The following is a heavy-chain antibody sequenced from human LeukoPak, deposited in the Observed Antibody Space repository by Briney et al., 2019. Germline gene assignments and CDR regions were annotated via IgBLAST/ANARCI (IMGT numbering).Heavy chain of an antibody. Sequence: GGSLRLSCAVSGFTLSSYSMKWVRQAPGKGLEWVSYISHSSSTIYYADSVKGRFTISRGNAKDSLYLQMNSLTADDTGVYYCGRAYLAGVRDWGQGTLVTVSS. CDR3: GRAYLAGVRD. D-gene: IGHD3-10*01. J-gene: IGHJ4*02. CDR2: ISHSSSTI. CDR1: GFTLSSYS. V-gene: IGHV3-48*01.